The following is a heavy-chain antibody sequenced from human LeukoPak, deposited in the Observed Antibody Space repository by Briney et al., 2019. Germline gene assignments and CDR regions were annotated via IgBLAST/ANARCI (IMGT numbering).Heavy chain of an antibody. V-gene: IGHV1-2*02. J-gene: IGHJ3*02. CDR3: AIIPRRGSYCSGGSCYSDDAFDI. CDR1: GYTFTSYG. CDR2: INPNSGGT. Sequence: ASVKVSCKASGYTFTSYGISWVRQAPGQGLEWMGWINPNSGGTNYAQKFQGRVTMTRDTSISTAYMELSRLRSDDTAVYYCAIIPRRGSYCSGGSCYSDDAFDIWGQGTMVTVSS. D-gene: IGHD2-15*01.